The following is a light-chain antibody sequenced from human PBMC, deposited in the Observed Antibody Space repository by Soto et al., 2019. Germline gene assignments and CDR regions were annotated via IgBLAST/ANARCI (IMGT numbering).Light chain of an antibody. CDR2: NVD. Sequence: QSALTQPASVSGSPGQSSTISYTGVSRDVAAYNCVAWQLQHQGKVLELMIYNVDDLPSEISYRLSGSKPGNTASLPISVLQGEDEADYYCSAYTVSRTYVFGTGTKGTGL. CDR3: SAYTVSRTYV. J-gene: IGLJ1*01. CDR1: SRDVAAYNC. V-gene: IGLV2-14*03.